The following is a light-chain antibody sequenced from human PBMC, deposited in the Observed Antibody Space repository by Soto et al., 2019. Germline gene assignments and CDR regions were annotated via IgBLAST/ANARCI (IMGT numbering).Light chain of an antibody. CDR2: AAS. CDR3: QHSNSHLCT. CDR1: QTISNW. Sequence: DIQMTQSPSSLSASVGDRVTITCRASQTISNWLAWYQQKPGRAPKLLIYAASTLESGVLSRFSGRGSGTEFTLTISSLQPDDFATYYCQHSNSHLCTFGQGTKLEIK. J-gene: IGKJ2*02. V-gene: IGKV1-5*01.